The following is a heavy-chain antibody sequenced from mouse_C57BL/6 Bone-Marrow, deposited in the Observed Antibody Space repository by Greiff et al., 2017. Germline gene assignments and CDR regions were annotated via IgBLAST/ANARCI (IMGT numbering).Heavy chain of an antibody. D-gene: IGHD2-3*01. CDR1: GFNIKDDY. CDR2: IDPEIGDT. J-gene: IGHJ2*01. CDR3: SSFDGNYFDF. Sequence: EVQLQQSGAELVRPGASVKLSCTASGFNIKDDYIHWVKQRPEQGLEWIGWIDPEIGDTEYASKFQGKATITSDTSSNTASLQLSSLTSEDTAVYYYSSFDGNYFDFWGQGTPLTVAS. V-gene: IGHV14-4*01.